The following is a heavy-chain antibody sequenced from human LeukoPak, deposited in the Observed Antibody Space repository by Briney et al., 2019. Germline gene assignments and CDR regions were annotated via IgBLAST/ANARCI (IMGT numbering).Heavy chain of an antibody. V-gene: IGHV4-59*08. CDR1: GGSISSDY. CDR2: IYYSGST. Sequence: SETLSLTCTVSGGSISSDYWSWIRQPPGKGLEWIGYIYYSGSTKYNPSLKSRVTISLDTSKNQFSLKLNSVTAADTAVYYCARVRYYYDSSGYLFDSWGQGTLVTVSS. J-gene: IGHJ4*02. CDR3: ARVRYYYDSSGYLFDS. D-gene: IGHD3-22*01.